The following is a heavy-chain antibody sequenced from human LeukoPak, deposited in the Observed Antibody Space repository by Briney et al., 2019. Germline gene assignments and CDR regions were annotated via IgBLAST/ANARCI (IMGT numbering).Heavy chain of an antibody. Sequence: GGSLRLSCAASGFTFSSYEMNWVRQASGKGLQWVSYISQDGSSIFYADSVKGRFTISRDNAKNSLYLQMNSLGVEDTAVYYCATISRTVVASFDYWGQGILVTVSS. V-gene: IGHV3-48*03. CDR1: GFTFSSYE. CDR3: ATISRTVVASFDY. J-gene: IGHJ4*02. D-gene: IGHD3-22*01. CDR2: ISQDGSSI.